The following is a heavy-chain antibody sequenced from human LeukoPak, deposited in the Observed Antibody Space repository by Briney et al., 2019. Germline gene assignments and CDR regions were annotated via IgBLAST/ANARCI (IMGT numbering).Heavy chain of an antibody. Sequence: SETLSLTCTVSGGSISSYYWSWIRQPPGKGLEWIGYIYYSGSTNYNPSLKSRVTISVDTSKNQFSLKLSSVTAADTAVYYCARGGYCSGGSCYPLSNYWGQGTLVTVSS. CDR3: ARGGYCSGGSCYPLSNY. D-gene: IGHD2-15*01. J-gene: IGHJ4*02. V-gene: IGHV4-59*01. CDR1: GGSISSYY. CDR2: IYYSGST.